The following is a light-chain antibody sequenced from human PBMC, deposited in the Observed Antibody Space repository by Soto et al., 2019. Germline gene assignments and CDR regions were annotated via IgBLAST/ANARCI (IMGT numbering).Light chain of an antibody. CDR1: QSFTSNY. CDR2: GAS. J-gene: IGKJ1*01. CDR3: QQYGSSPRT. V-gene: IGKV3-20*01. Sequence: EIVLTQSPGTLSLSPGERATISCRASQSFTSNYLAWYQQKPGQAPRLLIYGASTRATGIPDRFSGSGSGTDFTLTISRLEPEDFAVYYCQQYGSSPRTFGQGTKVEIK.